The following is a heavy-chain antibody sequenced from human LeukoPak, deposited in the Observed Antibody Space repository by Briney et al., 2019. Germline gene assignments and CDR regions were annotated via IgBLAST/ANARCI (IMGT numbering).Heavy chain of an antibody. CDR3: AALEGYYYYYGMDV. CDR2: IKQEGSEK. J-gene: IGHJ6*02. CDR1: GFTFSSYW. V-gene: IGHV3-7*01. Sequence: GGSLRLSCAASGFTFSSYWMSWVRQARGKGLEWVANIKQEGSEKYYVDSVKGRFTISRDNAKNSLYLQMNSLRAEDTAVYYCAALEGYYYYYGMDVWGQGTTVTVSS.